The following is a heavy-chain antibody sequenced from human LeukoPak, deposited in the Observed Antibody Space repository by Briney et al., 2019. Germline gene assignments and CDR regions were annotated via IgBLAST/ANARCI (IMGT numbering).Heavy chain of an antibody. Sequence: ASVNVSCKVSGYTLTELSMHWVRQAPGKGLEWMGGFDPEDGETIYAQKFQGRVTMTEDTSTDTAYMELSSLRSEDTAVYYCATVRGGLALTSAAGYFDYWGQGTLVTVSS. CDR3: ATVRGGLALTSAAGYFDY. D-gene: IGHD3-10*01. CDR1: GYTLTELS. V-gene: IGHV1-24*01. J-gene: IGHJ4*02. CDR2: FDPEDGET.